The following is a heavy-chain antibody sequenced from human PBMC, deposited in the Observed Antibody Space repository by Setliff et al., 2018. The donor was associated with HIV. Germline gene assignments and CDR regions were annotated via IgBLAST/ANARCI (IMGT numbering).Heavy chain of an antibody. V-gene: IGHV4-39*01. CDR2: VSQSGST. J-gene: IGHJ4*02. Sequence: PSETLSLTCTVSGGSISSGSYYWSWIRQPAGKGLEWIGSVSQSGSTYYNPSLKSRITISVDRSKNLFSLKLISVTAADQGVYYCARVRLTMIMMVDYFDQWGQGTLVTVS. CDR1: GGSISSGSYY. CDR3: ARVRLTMIMMVDYFDQ. D-gene: IGHD3-22*01.